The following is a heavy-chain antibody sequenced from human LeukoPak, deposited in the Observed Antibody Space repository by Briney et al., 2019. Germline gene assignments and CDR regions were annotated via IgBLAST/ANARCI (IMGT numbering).Heavy chain of an antibody. CDR2: ISYDGSNK. J-gene: IGHJ4*02. Sequence: GGSLRLSCAASGFTFSSYGMHWVRQAPGKGLEWVAVISYDGSNKYYADSVKGRFTISRDNSKNTLYLQMNSLRAEDTAVYYCAKDIVDTAVVLDYWGQGTLVTVSS. V-gene: IGHV3-30*18. D-gene: IGHD5-18*01. CDR1: GFTFSSYG. CDR3: AKDIVDTAVVLDY.